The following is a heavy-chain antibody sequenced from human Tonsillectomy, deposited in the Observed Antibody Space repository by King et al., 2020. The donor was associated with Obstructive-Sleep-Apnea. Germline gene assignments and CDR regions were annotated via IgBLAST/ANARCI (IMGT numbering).Heavy chain of an antibody. J-gene: IGHJ4*02. D-gene: IGHD3-16*01. Sequence: VQLVESGGGLVQPGRSLRLSCTASGFTFCDYGMSWFRQAPGKGLEWVAFIRTKFYGGTTEYAASVKGRFTISRDDSKSIAYLQMNSLKTGDTAVYYCSRVMDDYVWGSYYYWGQGTLVTVSS. CDR2: IRTKFYGGTT. V-gene: IGHV3-49*03. CDR3: SRVMDDYVWGSYYY. CDR1: GFTFCDYG.